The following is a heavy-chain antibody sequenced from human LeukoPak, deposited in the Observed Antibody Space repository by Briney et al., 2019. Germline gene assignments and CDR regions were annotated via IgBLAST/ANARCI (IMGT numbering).Heavy chain of an antibody. J-gene: IGHJ6*03. Sequence: PSETLSLTCSVSGASISSSDYYWGWIRKPPGKGLEWIGRINYSGSTYYNPSLKSRVTISVDTSKNHFSLRLTSMTAADTAVYYCARLTHSYYSDTSGYYPYYYMDVWGKGTTVTLSS. D-gene: IGHD3-22*01. CDR1: GASISSSDYY. CDR2: INYSGST. CDR3: ARLTHSYYSDTSGYYPYYYMDV. V-gene: IGHV4-39*02.